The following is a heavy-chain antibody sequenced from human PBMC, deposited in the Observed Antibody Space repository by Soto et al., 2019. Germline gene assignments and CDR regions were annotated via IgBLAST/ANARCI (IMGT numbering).Heavy chain of an antibody. CDR3: ARDRAARRTKTYVMAL. V-gene: IGHV3-30*03. CDR2: ISYDGSKK. D-gene: IGHD6-6*01. CDR1: GFTLTSYG. J-gene: IGHJ6*02. Sequence: RLSCAASGFTLTSYGLHWVRQAPGKGLEWVAGISYDGSKKYFADSVKGRFTISRDNSKNTLYLQMNSLRAEDTAVYYCARDRAARRTKTYVMALWGQGNTVTV.